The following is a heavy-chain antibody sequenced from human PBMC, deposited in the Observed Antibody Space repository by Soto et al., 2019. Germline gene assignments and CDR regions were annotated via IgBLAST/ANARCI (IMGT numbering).Heavy chain of an antibody. Sequence: AXVKVSCKASGYTFIGYYIHWVRQAPGQGLEWMGWINPNSGGTNYAQKFQGRVTMTRDTSISTAYMELSRLRSDDTAVYYCARVTGEWLRLPLGYWGQGTLVTVSS. V-gene: IGHV1-2*02. D-gene: IGHD5-12*01. CDR1: GYTFIGYY. J-gene: IGHJ4*02. CDR3: ARVTGEWLRLPLGY. CDR2: INPNSGGT.